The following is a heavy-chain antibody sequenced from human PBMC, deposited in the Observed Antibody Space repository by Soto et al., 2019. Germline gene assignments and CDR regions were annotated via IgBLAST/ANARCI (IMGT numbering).Heavy chain of an antibody. CDR1: GGSISSYY. CDR3: ARQGTSPGYSYGPNWFDP. CDR2: IYYSGST. D-gene: IGHD5-18*01. V-gene: IGHV4-59*08. Sequence: SETLSLTCTVSGGSISSYYWSWIRQPPGKGLEWIGYIYYSGSTNYNPSLKSRVTISVDTSKSQFSLNLSSVTAADTAVYYCARQGTSPGYSYGPNWFDPWGQGTLVTVSS. J-gene: IGHJ5*02.